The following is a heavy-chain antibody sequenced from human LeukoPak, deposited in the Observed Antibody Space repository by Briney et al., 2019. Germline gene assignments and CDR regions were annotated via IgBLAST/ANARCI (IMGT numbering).Heavy chain of an antibody. V-gene: IGHV3-73*01. CDR1: GFTFSGSA. J-gene: IGHJ5*02. CDR2: IRSKANSYAT. D-gene: IGHD3-16*01. Sequence: GGSLRLSCAASGFTFSGSAMHWVRQASGKGLGWVGRIRSKANSYATAYAASVKGRFTISRDDSKNTAYLQMNSLKTEDTAVYYCTRHAPWGWFDPWGQGTLVTVSS. CDR3: TRHAPWGWFDP.